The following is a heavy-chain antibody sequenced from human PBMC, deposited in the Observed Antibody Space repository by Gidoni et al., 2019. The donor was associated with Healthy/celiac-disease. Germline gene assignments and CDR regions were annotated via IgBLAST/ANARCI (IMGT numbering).Heavy chain of an antibody. V-gene: IGHV3-23*01. D-gene: IGHD6-6*01. J-gene: IGHJ4*02. CDR3: AKDHSSSSTLRRCWNY. Sequence: EVQLLESGGGLVQPGGSLRLSCAASGFTFSSYAMRWGRQAPGKGLEWVSAITGRGGSKYYADSVKGRFTISRDNSKNTLYLQMNSLRAEDTAVYYCAKDHSSSSTLRRCWNYWGQGTLVTVSS. CDR1: GFTFSSYA. CDR2: ITGRGGSK.